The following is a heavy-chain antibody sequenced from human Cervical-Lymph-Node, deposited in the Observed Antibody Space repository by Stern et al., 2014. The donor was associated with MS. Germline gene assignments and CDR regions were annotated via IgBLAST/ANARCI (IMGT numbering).Heavy chain of an antibody. V-gene: IGHV3-11*01. D-gene: IGHD2/OR15-2a*01. CDR2: MGDSDRTI. CDR3: ARGGFYAPFDS. J-gene: IGHJ4*02. Sequence: MQLVESGGGLVKPGGSLRLSCAASGFTFSDNFMSWIRLSPGKGLEWLSYMGDSDRTISYADSVKGRFTISRDNAKNSLYLQMNSLRAEDSAVYYCARGGFYAPFDSWGQGTLVTVSS. CDR1: GFTFSDNF.